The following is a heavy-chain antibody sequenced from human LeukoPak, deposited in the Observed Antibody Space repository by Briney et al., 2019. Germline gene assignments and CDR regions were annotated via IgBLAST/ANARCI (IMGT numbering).Heavy chain of an antibody. J-gene: IGHJ4*02. CDR2: IYYSGST. Sequence: SETLSLTCTVSSGSISSYYWSWIRQPPGKGLEWIGYIYYSGSTNYNPSLKSRVTISVDTSKNQFSLKLSSVTAADTAVYYCARVYGSGSSTPFDYWGQGTLVTVSS. D-gene: IGHD3-10*01. CDR1: SGSISSYY. V-gene: IGHV4-59*01. CDR3: ARVYGSGSSTPFDY.